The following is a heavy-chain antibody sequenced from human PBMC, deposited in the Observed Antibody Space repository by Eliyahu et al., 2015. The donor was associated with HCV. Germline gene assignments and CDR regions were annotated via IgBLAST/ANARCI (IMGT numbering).Heavy chain of an antibody. CDR1: GFTFXSYE. CDR2: ISSNGRTI. Sequence: EVQLVESGGGLEQPGGSLRLSCAASGFTFXSYEMNWVRQAPGKGLEGVSYISSNGRTIYYADSVKGRFTISRDNAKNSLYLQMNSLRAEDTAVYYCAREGWGFGELSNYFDYWGQGTLVTVSS. CDR3: AREGWGFGELSNYFDY. V-gene: IGHV3-48*03. J-gene: IGHJ4*02. D-gene: IGHD3-10*01.